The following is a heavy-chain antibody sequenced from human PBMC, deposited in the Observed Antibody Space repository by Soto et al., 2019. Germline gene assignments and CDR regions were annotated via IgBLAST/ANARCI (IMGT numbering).Heavy chain of an antibody. Sequence: SVKVSCKASGGTFSNYVITWVRQAPGQGLEWVGRIIPMFGTANYAQKFQDRVTITEDESTSTAYMELSSLRSEDTAMYYGARDSGDYYDSSGQPSFDYWG. CDR1: GGTFSNYV. D-gene: IGHD3-22*01. CDR3: ARDSGDYYDSSGQPSFDY. CDR2: IIPMFGTA. J-gene: IGHJ4*01. V-gene: IGHV1-69*13.